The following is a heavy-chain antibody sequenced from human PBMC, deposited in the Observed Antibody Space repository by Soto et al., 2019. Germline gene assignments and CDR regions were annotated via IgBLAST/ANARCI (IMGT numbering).Heavy chain of an antibody. CDR2: ISHSGTA. V-gene: IGHV4-59*11. CDR1: GDSISGHY. D-gene: IGHD4-4*01. J-gene: IGHJ4*02. CDR3: ARGQQFLAQCFDY. Sequence: SETLSLTCNVSGDSISGHYWSWVRQPPGKGLEWIGYISHSGTAIYNPSLLSRVIMLVDASRNSFSLKLTSVTAADTAVYFCARGQQFLAQCFDYWGQGALVTVSS.